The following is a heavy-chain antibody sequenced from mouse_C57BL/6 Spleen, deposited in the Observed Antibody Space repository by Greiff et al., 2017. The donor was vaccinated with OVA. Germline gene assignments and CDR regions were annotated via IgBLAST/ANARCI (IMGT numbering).Heavy chain of an antibody. CDR3: ARRMGDYTMDY. J-gene: IGHJ4*01. CDR1: GFTFSDYG. Sequence: EVKLVESGGGLVKPGGSLKLSCAASGFTFSDYGMHWVRQAPEQGLEWVAYISSGSSTIDYADTVQGRFTISRDNAKNTLFLQMTSLRSEDAAMYYCARRMGDYTMDYWGQGTSVTVSS. CDR2: ISSGSSTI. V-gene: IGHV5-17*01.